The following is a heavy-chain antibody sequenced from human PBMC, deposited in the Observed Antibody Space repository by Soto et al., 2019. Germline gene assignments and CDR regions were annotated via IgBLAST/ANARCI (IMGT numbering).Heavy chain of an antibody. D-gene: IGHD6-13*01. Sequence: PSETLSLTCTVSGGSISSTDYYWGWIRQPPGKGLEWIANIYYSGSTYYNPSLKSRVTISVDTSKNQFSLKLSSVTAADTAIYYCARTSSSSYLPRSWLDPWGQGTLVTVS. CDR3: ARTSSSSYLPRSWLDP. CDR1: GGSISSTDYY. V-gene: IGHV4-39*01. J-gene: IGHJ5*02. CDR2: IYYSGST.